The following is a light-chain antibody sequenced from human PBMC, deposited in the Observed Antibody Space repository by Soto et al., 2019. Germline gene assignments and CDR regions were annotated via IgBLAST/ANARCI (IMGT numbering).Light chain of an antibody. CDR1: NIGSKS. J-gene: IGLJ2*01. Sequence: SYELTQPPSVSVAPGQTARITCEGNNIGSKSVHWYQQSPGQAPVLVVYGDSDRPSGTPERCSGSDSGNTATLTISGVEAGDEADYYCHVWDSSRDHVVFGGGTKLTVL. CDR2: GDS. V-gene: IGLV3-21*02. CDR3: HVWDSSRDHVV.